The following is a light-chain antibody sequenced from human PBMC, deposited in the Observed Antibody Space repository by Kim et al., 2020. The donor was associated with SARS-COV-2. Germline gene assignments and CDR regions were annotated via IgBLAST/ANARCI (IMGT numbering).Light chain of an antibody. J-gene: IGKJ4*01. V-gene: IGKV3-11*01. CDR2: DAS. Sequence: EVVLTQSPATLSLSPGERATISCRASQSVSSYLAWYQHKPGQSPRLLIYDASNRATGIPARFSGSGSGTDFILTISSLEPEDVAVYYCQQRSNWLTFGGGTKVDIK. CDR3: QQRSNWLT. CDR1: QSVSSY.